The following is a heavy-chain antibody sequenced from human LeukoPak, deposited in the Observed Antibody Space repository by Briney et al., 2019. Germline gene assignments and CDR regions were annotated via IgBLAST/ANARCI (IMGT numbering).Heavy chain of an antibody. D-gene: IGHD3/OR15-3a*01. J-gene: IGHJ5*02. CDR3: AKDRGSGFLFDWTVLS. CDR2: ISWNSGSI. CDR1: GFTFDDYA. Sequence: GGSLRLSCAASGFTFDDYAMHWVRQAPGKGLEWVSGISWNSGSIGYADSVKGRFTISRDNSKSTLSLQMNSLRADDTAVYYCAKDRGSGFLFDWTVLSWGQGVLVTVSS. V-gene: IGHV3-9*01.